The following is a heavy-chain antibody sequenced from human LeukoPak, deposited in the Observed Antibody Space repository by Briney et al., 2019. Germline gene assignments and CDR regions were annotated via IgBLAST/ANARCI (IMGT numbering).Heavy chain of an antibody. D-gene: IGHD6-13*01. Sequence: ASVKVSCKASGYTFITYYIHWVRQAPGQGLEWMGWINPNSGGATYAQKFQGRVTMTRDTSISTAYMELTRLTSDDTAVYYCARVAQSYSSSWYECAFDIWGQGTKVTVSS. V-gene: IGHV1-2*02. CDR3: ARVAQSYSSSWYECAFDI. J-gene: IGHJ3*02. CDR1: GYTFITYY. CDR2: INPNSGGA.